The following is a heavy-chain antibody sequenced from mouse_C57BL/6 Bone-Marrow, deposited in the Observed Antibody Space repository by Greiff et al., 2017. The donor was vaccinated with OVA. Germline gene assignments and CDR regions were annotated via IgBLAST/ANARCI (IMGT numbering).Heavy chain of an antibody. Sequence: EVQLQESGPELVKPGASVKMSCKASGYTFTDYNMHWVKQSHGKSLEWIGYINPNNGGTSYNQKFKGKATLTVNKSSSTAYMELRSLTSEDSAVYYCAREGLRRLFAYWGQGTLVTVSA. J-gene: IGHJ3*01. CDR3: AREGLRRLFAY. CDR2: INPNNGGT. V-gene: IGHV1-22*01. CDR1: GYTFTDYN. D-gene: IGHD2-4*01.